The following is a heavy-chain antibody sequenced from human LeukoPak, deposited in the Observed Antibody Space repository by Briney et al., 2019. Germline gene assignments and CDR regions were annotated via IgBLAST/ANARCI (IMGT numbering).Heavy chain of an antibody. CDR1: GGTFSSYA. Sequence: ASVKVSCKASGGTFSSYAISWVRQAPGQGLEWMGGIIPIFGTANYAQKFQGRVTITADKSTSTAYMGLSSLRSDDTAVYYCARGSFGVVVAAAFYFDYWGQGTLVTVSS. CDR3: ARGSFGVVVAAAFYFDY. D-gene: IGHD2-15*01. V-gene: IGHV1-69*06. J-gene: IGHJ4*02. CDR2: IIPIFGTA.